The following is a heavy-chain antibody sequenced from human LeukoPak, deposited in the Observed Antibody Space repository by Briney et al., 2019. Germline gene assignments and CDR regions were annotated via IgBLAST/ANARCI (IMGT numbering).Heavy chain of an antibody. CDR1: GFSLSTSGMC. J-gene: IGHJ4*02. CDR3: ARNMISVAAAGEIDY. Sequence: SGPTLVKPTQTLTLTCTFSGFSLSTSGMCVSWIRQPPGKALEWLARIDWDDDKYYSTSLKTRLTISKDTSKNQVVLTMTNMDPVDTATYYCARNMISVAAAGEIDYWGQGTLVTVSS. CDR2: IDWDDDK. D-gene: IGHD6-13*01. V-gene: IGHV2-70*11.